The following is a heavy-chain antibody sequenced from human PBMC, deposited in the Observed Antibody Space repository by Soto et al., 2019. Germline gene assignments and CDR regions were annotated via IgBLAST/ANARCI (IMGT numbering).Heavy chain of an antibody. D-gene: IGHD2-21*01. J-gene: IGHJ1*01. CDR2: IGGSGDST. CDR1: GFTFSRYA. Sequence: EVQLLDSGGTLVQPGGSLRLSCAASGFTFSRYAMSWVRQAPGKGLEWVSAIGGSGDSTHYADSVKGRFAISRDNSKNMVYLQMNSLRAEDTAVYYCAKDFRGVNSVEHFQHWGQGTLVTVSS. V-gene: IGHV3-23*01. CDR3: AKDFRGVNSVEHFQH.